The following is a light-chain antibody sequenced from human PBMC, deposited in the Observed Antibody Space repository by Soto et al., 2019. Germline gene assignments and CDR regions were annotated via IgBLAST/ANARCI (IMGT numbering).Light chain of an antibody. CDR2: DVT. CDR3: SSYTRSSTLV. J-gene: IGLJ2*01. Sequence: QSALTQPASVSGSPGQSVTISCTGTSSDIGGYDYVCWYQQRPGKAPKLIIYDVTNRPSGVSNRFSASKSGNTASLSISGLQAEDEADYYCSSYTRSSTLVFGGGTKLTVL. V-gene: IGLV2-14*01. CDR1: SSDIGGYDY.